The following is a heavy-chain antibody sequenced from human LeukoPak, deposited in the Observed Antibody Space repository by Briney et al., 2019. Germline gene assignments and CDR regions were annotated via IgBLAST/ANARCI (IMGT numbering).Heavy chain of an antibody. CDR2: IDPDGGNT. J-gene: IGHJ3*01. D-gene: IGHD5-24*01. V-gene: IGHV1-46*01. CDR1: GYTFTDSY. Sequence: ASVTVSCTASGYTFTDSYVHWVRQAPGQVLEWMGLIDPDGGNTNYAQNFQGRVTLTRDTSTSTLYMELSSLRSEDTAIYYCARIRDGYNDAYDLWGQGTVVTVPS. CDR3: ARIRDGYNDAYDL.